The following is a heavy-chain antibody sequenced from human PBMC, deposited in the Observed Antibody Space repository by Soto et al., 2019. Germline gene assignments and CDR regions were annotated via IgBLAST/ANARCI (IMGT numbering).Heavy chain of an antibody. Sequence: SETLSLTCTVSGGSISSYYWSWIRQPPGKGLEWIGYIYYSGSTNYNPSLKSRVTISVDTSKNQFSLKLSSVTAADTAVYYCARQGGELRFLEWLFSDYMDVWGKGTTVTVS. CDR2: IYYSGST. V-gene: IGHV4-59*08. D-gene: IGHD3-3*01. CDR3: ARQGGELRFLEWLFSDYMDV. J-gene: IGHJ6*03. CDR1: GGSISSYY.